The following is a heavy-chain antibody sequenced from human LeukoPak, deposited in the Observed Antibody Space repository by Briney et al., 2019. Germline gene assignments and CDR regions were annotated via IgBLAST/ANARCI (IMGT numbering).Heavy chain of an antibody. Sequence: SETLSLTCTVSGGSISSSSYYWGWIRQPPGKGLEWSGSIYYSGSTYYTPSLKSRVTISVDTSKNQFSLKLSSVTAADTAVYYCASRYSSSAYYYYGMDVWGQGTTVTVSS. CDR2: IYYSGST. D-gene: IGHD6-6*01. CDR1: GGSISSSSYY. CDR3: ASRYSSSAYYYYGMDV. J-gene: IGHJ6*02. V-gene: IGHV4-39*01.